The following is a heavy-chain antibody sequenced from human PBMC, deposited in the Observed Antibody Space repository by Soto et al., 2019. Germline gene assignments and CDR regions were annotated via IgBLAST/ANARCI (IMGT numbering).Heavy chain of an antibody. CDR2: INHSGST. J-gene: IGHJ6*02. V-gene: IGHV4-34*01. CDR3: ARLRLGVGSSWFYYYYGMDV. D-gene: IGHD6-13*01. Sequence: ETLSLTCAVYGGSFSGYYWSWIRQPPGKGLEWIGEINHSGSTNYNPSLKSRVTISVDTSKNQFSLKLSSVTAADTAVYYCARLRLGVGSSWFYYYYGMDVWGQGTTVTVSS. CDR1: GGSFSGYY.